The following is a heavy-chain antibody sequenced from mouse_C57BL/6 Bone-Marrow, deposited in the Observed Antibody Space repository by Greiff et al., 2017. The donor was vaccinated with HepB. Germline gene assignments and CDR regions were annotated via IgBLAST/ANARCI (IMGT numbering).Heavy chain of an antibody. V-gene: IGHV1-80*01. CDR3: ARSIFLYYFDY. Sequence: QVQLQQSGAELVKPGASVKISCKASGYAFSSYWMNWVKQRPGKGLEWIGQIYPGDGDTNYNGKFKGKATLTADKSSSTAYMQLSSLTSEDSAVYFCARSIFLYYFDYWGQGTTLTVSS. CDR1: GYAFSSYW. J-gene: IGHJ2*01. CDR2: IYPGDGDT.